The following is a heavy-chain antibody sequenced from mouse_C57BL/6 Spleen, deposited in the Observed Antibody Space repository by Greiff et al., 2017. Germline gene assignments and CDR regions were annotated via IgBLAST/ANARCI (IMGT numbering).Heavy chain of an antibody. D-gene: IGHD1-1*01. CDR1: GYAFSSSW. CDR2: IYPGDGDT. Sequence: VQLQQSGPELVKPGASVKISCKASGYAFSSSWMNWVKQRPGKGLEWIGRIYPGDGDTNYNGKFKGKATLTADKSSSTAYMQLSSLTSEDSAVYFCARLDYGSSLFDYWGQGTTLTVSS. CDR3: ARLDYGSSLFDY. V-gene: IGHV1-82*01. J-gene: IGHJ2*01.